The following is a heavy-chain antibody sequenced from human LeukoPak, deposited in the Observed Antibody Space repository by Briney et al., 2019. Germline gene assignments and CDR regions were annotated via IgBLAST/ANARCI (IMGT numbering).Heavy chain of an antibody. Sequence: GASVKVSCKASGGTFSSYAISWVRQAPGQGLEWMGGIIPIFGTANYAQKFQGRVTITADESTSTAYMELSSLRSEDTAVYYCARHVPGSVYYDSRPEGVAFDIWGQGTMVTVSS. CDR1: GGTFSSYA. J-gene: IGHJ3*02. CDR2: IIPIFGTA. CDR3: ARHVPGSVYYDSRPEGVAFDI. D-gene: IGHD3-22*01. V-gene: IGHV1-69*13.